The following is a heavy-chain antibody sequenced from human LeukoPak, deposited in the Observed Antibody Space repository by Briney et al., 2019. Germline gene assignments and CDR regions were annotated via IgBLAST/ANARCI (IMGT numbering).Heavy chain of an antibody. J-gene: IGHJ3*02. D-gene: IGHD6-19*01. CDR1: GGSISSYY. V-gene: IGHV4-59*01. CDR3: ASRIAGAGSGVFDI. CDR2: IYYSGST. Sequence: SETLSLTCTVSGGSISSYYWSWIRQPPEKGLEWIGYIYYSGSTNYNPSLKSRVTISVDTSKNQFSLKLSSVTAADTAVYYCASRIAGAGSGVFDIWGQGKMVTVSS.